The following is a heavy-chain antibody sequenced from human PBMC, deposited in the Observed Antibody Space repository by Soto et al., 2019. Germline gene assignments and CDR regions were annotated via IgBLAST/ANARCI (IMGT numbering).Heavy chain of an antibody. Sequence: EVQLLESGGGLVQPGGSLRLSCAASRFTFSTYAMSWVRQAPGKGLEWVSGISGGGGDTSYADSVGGRFTCSRDNSKNTLYLQMNSLRAEDTALYYCAKSLFGGPDIWGQGTMVTVSS. J-gene: IGHJ3*02. V-gene: IGHV3-23*01. D-gene: IGHD2-15*01. CDR3: AKSLFGGPDI. CDR2: ISGGGGDT. CDR1: RFTFSTYA.